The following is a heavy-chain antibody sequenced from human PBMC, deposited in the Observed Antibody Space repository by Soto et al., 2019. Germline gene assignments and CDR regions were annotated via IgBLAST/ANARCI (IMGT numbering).Heavy chain of an antibody. CDR2: VKRDESRK. D-gene: IGHD5-18*01. J-gene: IGHJ3*02. CDR3: ARDVSPGDSTLYLDAFDI. CDR1: GFSLSNYW. Sequence: EVQLVESGGGLVRPGESLRLTCVASGFSLSNYWMTWVRQVPGKGLEWVANVKRDESRKSYLDSVRGRFTVSRDNARNSLYLQMDSLRAEDTALYNCARDVSPGDSTLYLDAFDIWGQGTMVTVSS. V-gene: IGHV3-7*05.